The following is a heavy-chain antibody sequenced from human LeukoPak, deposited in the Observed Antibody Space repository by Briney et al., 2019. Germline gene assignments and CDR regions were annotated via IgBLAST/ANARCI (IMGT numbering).Heavy chain of an antibody. CDR1: GYTLTELS. Sequence: ASVKVSCKVSGYTLTELSMHWVRQAPGKGLEWMGGFDPEDGETIYAQKFQGRVTMTEDTSTDTAYMELSSLRSEDTAVYYCAFYYYDSSGYLDWGQGTLVTVSS. V-gene: IGHV1-24*01. CDR3: AFYYYDSSGYLD. J-gene: IGHJ4*02. CDR2: FDPEDGET. D-gene: IGHD3-22*01.